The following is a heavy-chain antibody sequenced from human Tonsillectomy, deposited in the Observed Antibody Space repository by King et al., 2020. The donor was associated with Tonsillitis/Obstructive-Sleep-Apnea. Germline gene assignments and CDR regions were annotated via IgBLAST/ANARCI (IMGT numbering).Heavy chain of an antibody. D-gene: IGHD3-16*01. Sequence: VQLQQWGAGLLKPSETLSLTCAVYVVSFIGYYWTWIRHPPGKGPEWIGEINHSGSTNYNQSLKSRVTISVDTSKNQFSLKLSSVTAADTAVYYCARAYYDYMGVLFDYWGQGTLVTVSS. J-gene: IGHJ4*02. V-gene: IGHV4-34*01. CDR1: VVSFIGYY. CDR2: INHSGST. CDR3: ARAYYDYMGVLFDY.